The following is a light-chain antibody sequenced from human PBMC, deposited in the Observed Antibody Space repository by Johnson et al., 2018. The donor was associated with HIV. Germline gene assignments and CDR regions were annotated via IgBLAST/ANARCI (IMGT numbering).Light chain of an antibody. CDR2: DNN. Sequence: QSVLTQPPSVSAAPGQKVTISCSGSSSNIGNNYVSWYQQLPGTAPKLLIYDNNKRPSGIPDRFSGSKSGTSATLCITGLHTGDEADYYCGTWDSSLSAYVFGTGTKVTVL. CDR3: GTWDSSLSAYV. CDR1: SSNIGNNY. J-gene: IGLJ1*01. V-gene: IGLV1-51*01.